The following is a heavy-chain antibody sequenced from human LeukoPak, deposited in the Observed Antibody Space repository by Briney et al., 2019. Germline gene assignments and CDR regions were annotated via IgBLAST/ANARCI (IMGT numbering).Heavy chain of an antibody. V-gene: IGHV4-59*01. CDR1: GGSISSYY. J-gene: IGHJ4*02. CDR3: ARDYYDSSGLYY. D-gene: IGHD3-22*01. CDR2: IYYSGST. Sequence: SETLSLTCTVSGGSISSYYWSWIRQPPGKGLEWIGYIYYSGSTNYNPSLKSRVTISVDTSKNQFSLKLSSVTAADTAVYYCARDYYDSSGLYYWGQGTLVTVSS.